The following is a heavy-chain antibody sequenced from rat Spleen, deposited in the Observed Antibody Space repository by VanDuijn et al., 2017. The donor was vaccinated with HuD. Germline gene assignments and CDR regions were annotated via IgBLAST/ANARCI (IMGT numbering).Heavy chain of an antibody. D-gene: IGHD1-11*01. J-gene: IGHJ2*01. V-gene: IGHV5-29*01. CDR1: GFTFSDYY. Sequence: EVQLVESDGDLVQPGRSLKLSCAASGFTFSDYYMAWVRQAPTKGLEWVATISFDGTSTYYRDSVKGRFTTSSDNTKTTLYLQMESLRSEDTATYYCARRYDFDYWGQGVMVTVSS. CDR2: ISFDGTST. CDR3: ARRYDFDY.